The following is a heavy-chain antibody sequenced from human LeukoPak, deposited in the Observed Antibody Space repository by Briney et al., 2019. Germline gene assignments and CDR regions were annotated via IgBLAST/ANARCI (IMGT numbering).Heavy chain of an antibody. CDR1: GFTFSSYA. CDR3: AKGLRTGVGPYMGYHYYMDV. CDR2: INDNGAGT. D-gene: IGHD3-16*01. V-gene: IGHV3-23*01. Sequence: GGSLRLSCAASGFTFSSYAMSWVRQAPGKGLKWVSTINDNGAGTYYADSVKGRSTISRDNSYNTVSLQMNSLRDEDTGVYYCAKGLRTGVGPYMGYHYYMDVWGKGATVTVSS. J-gene: IGHJ6*03.